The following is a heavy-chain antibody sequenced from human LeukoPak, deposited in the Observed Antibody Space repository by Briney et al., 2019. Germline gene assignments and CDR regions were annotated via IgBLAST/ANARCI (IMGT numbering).Heavy chain of an antibody. J-gene: IGHJ4*02. V-gene: IGHV4-59*01. D-gene: IGHD6-13*01. CDR2: IYYSGST. Sequence: SETLSLTCTVSGGSISSYYWSWIRQPPGKGLEWIGYIYYSGSTNYNPSLKSRVTISVDTSKNQFSLKLSSVTAADTAVYYCARGLAAAGTFDYWSQGTLVTVSS. CDR1: GGSISSYY. CDR3: ARGLAAAGTFDY.